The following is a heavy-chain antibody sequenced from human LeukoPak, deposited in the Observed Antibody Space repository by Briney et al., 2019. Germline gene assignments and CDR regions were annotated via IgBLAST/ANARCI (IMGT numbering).Heavy chain of an antibody. J-gene: IGHJ4*02. V-gene: IGHV3-30*18. CDR1: GFTFSSYG. CDR3: AKEPRGVTPYFDY. D-gene: IGHD3-10*01. Sequence: GGSLRLSCAASGFTFSSYGMHWVRQAPGKGLEWVAVISYDGSNKYYADSVKGRFTISRDNSKNTLYLQMNSLRAEDTAVYYCAKEPRGVTPYFDYWGQGTLVTVSS. CDR2: ISYDGSNK.